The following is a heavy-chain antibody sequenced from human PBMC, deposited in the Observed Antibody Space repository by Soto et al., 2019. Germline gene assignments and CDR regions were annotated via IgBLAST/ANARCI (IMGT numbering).Heavy chain of an antibody. D-gene: IGHD6-6*01. Sequence: ASVPVSCKASGFTFTSSAVQWVRQARGQRLEWIGWIVVGCGNTNYAQKSQQRASSTRDKCTSTAYMELSSLRSEHTAVYYCAAGGSEYGSSSESARLPYFDGMDVWGQGSTVTVSS. CDR3: AAGGSEYGSSSESARLPYFDGMDV. CDR1: GFTFTSSA. J-gene: IGHJ6*02. CDR2: IVVGCGNT. V-gene: IGHV1-58*01.